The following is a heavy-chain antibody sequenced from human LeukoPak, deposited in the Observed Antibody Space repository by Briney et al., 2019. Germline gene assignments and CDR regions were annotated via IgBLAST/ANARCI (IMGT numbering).Heavy chain of an antibody. CDR1: GGSISSYY. J-gene: IGHJ4*02. Sequence: SETLSLTCTVSGGSISSYYWSWIRQPPGKGLEWIGYIYYSGSTNYNPSLKSRVTISVDTSKNQFSLKLSSVTAADTAVYCCARVPRQQLEYYFDYWGQGTLVTVSS. CDR2: IYYSGST. V-gene: IGHV4-59*01. D-gene: IGHD6-13*01. CDR3: ARVPRQQLEYYFDY.